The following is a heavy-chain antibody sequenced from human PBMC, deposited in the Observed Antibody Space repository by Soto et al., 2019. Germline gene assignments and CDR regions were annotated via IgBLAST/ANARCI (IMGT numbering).Heavy chain of an antibody. V-gene: IGHV4-34*01. CDR1: GGSFGTSY. CDR3: ARVTRFPDAFDI. Sequence: QVHLQQWGAGLLKPSETLSLTCGVYGGSFGTSYWAWIRQSPEKGLEWIGEINHNGDSNYNPSHKMRVTISLAMSENQFSLILTPVAAADTAVYYCARVTRFPDAFDIWGQGTPVIVSS. CDR2: INHNGDS. J-gene: IGHJ3*02.